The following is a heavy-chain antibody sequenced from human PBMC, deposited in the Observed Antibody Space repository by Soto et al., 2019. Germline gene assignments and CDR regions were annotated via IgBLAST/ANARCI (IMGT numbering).Heavy chain of an antibody. J-gene: IGHJ6*03. CDR1: GFTFSSYW. Sequence: GGSLRLCCAASGFTFSSYWMHWVRQAPGKGLVWVSRINSDGSSTSYADSVKGRFTISRDNAKNTLYLQMNSLRAEDTAVYYCSCLHCSSTSCPPFGPHYMAVWGKGTTVTVSS. D-gene: IGHD2-2*01. V-gene: IGHV3-74*01. CDR2: INSDGSST. CDR3: SCLHCSSTSCPPFGPHYMAV.